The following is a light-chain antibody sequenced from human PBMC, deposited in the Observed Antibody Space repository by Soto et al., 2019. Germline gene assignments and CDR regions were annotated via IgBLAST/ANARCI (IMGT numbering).Light chain of an antibody. Sequence: DIQMTQSPSTLSASVGDRVTITRRASQSVRSWLAWYQQKPGRAPKFLIYDASSLESGVPSRFSGSGSGTEFTLTISSLQPDDFATYYCQQYNSYSWTFGQGTKVDIK. V-gene: IGKV1-5*01. CDR1: QSVRSW. J-gene: IGKJ1*01. CDR2: DAS. CDR3: QQYNSYSWT.